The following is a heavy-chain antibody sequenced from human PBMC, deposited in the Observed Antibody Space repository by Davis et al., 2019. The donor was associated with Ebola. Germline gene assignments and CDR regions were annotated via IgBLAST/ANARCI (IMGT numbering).Heavy chain of an antibody. CDR1: GYTLSRYG. V-gene: IGHV1-18*04. Sequence: AASVKVSCKASGYTLSRYGISWVRQAPGQGLEWMGWIIGYNGNTNYAQKFQGRVSMTTDTSTNTAYMELRSLRSDDTAVYYCATFTINNVWYYYYGMDVWGKGTTVTVSS. CDR2: IIGYNGNT. D-gene: IGHD3-3*01. CDR3: ATFTINNVWYYYYGMDV. J-gene: IGHJ6*04.